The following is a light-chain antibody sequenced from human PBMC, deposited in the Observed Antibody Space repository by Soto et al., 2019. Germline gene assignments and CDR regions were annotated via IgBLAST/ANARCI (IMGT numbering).Light chain of an antibody. Sequence: DIQMSQSPSSLSASVGDRVTITCRASQDIYNYLSWCQQKPGKAPKLLIYDASNLVPGVPSRFSGTGTGTDFTITISSLQPEDFATCYCQQYDNLPLTFGQGTRLEI. CDR3: QQYDNLPLT. V-gene: IGKV1-33*01. J-gene: IGKJ2*01. CDR2: DAS. CDR1: QDIYNY.